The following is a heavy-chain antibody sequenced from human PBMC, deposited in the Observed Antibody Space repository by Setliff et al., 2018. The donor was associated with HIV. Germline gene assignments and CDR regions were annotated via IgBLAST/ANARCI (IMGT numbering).Heavy chain of an antibody. D-gene: IGHD4-17*01. V-gene: IGHV4-39*07. Sequence: PSETLSLTCTVSGGSISSSSYYWGWIRQPPGKGLEWIATIPHNGGTYYNPDPSLTGRVTISVDTSKNQFSLKLAFVTAADTAVYYCARYSTLTTSFDYWGQGTLVTVSS. CDR1: GGSISSSSYY. CDR2: IPHNGGT. J-gene: IGHJ4*02. CDR3: ARYSTLTTSFDY.